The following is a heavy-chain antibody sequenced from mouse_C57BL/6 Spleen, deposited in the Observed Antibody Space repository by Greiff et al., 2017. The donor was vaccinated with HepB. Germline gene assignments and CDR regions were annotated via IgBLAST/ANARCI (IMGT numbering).Heavy chain of an antibody. D-gene: IGHD1-1*01. CDR3: TRGLIATIVAEHY. J-gene: IGHJ2*01. CDR1: GYTFTDYE. CDR2: IDPETGGT. Sequence: QVQLQQSGAELVRPGASVTLSCKASGYTFTDYEMHWVKQTPVHGLEWIGAIDPETGGTAYNPKFKGKAILTADKSSSTAYMELRSLTSDYSAVYYYTRGLIATIVAEHYWGQGTTLTVSS. V-gene: IGHV1-15*01.